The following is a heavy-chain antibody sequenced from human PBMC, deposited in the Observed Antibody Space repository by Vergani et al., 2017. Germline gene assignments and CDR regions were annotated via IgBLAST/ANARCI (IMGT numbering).Heavy chain of an antibody. CDR2: IWYDGSNK. D-gene: IGHD6-13*01. CDR1: GFTFSSYG. J-gene: IGHJ2*01. CDR3: ARDRAAASWYFDL. Sequence: VQLVESGGGLIQPGGSLRLSCAASGFTFSSYGMHWVRQAPGKGLEWVAVIWYDGSNKYYADSVKGRFTISRDNSKNTLYLQMNSLRAEDTAVYYCARDRAAASWYFDLWGRGTLVTVSS. V-gene: IGHV3-33*08.